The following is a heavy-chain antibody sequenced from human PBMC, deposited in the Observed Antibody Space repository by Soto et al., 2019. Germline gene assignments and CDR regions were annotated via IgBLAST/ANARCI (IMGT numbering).Heavy chain of an antibody. V-gene: IGHV3-30*18. CDR2: ISSDGSNK. D-gene: IGHD4-17*01. CDR3: AKDLSRGTTGMSLGX. Sequence: GGSLRLSCAASGFTLSDFDIHWVRQAPGKGLEWLAFISSDGSNKFYADSVQGRFTLSRDSSENTLYLQMTRLRIDDTAVYYCAKDLSRGTTGMSLGXWGQGTLVTVSX. J-gene: IGHJ4*02. CDR1: GFTLSDFD.